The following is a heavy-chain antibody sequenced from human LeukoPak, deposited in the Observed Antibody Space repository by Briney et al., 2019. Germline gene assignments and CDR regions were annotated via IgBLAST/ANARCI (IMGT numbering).Heavy chain of an antibody. V-gene: IGHV1-69*01. Sequence: SVKFSCKASGGTFSSYAISWVRQAPGQGLEWMGGIIPIFGTANYAQKFQGRVTITADESTSTAYMELSSLRSEDTAVYYCARDRCGGDCYLYYYYGMDVWGQGTTVTVSS. J-gene: IGHJ6*02. CDR1: GGTFSSYA. D-gene: IGHD2-21*02. CDR2: IIPIFGTA. CDR3: ARDRCGGDCYLYYYYGMDV.